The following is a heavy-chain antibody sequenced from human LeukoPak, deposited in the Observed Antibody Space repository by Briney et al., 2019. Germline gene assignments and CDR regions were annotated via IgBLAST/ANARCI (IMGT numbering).Heavy chain of an antibody. Sequence: ASVKVSCKASGYTFAGYYMHWVRQAPGQGLEWMGWINPNSGGTNYAQKFQGRVTMTRDKSISTAYLQWSSLKASDTAMYYCASSFRWDSGYSSNPFDYWGQGTLVTVSS. CDR2: INPNSGGT. CDR1: GYTFAGYY. CDR3: ASSFRWDSGYSSNPFDY. D-gene: IGHD6-13*01. V-gene: IGHV1-2*02. J-gene: IGHJ4*02.